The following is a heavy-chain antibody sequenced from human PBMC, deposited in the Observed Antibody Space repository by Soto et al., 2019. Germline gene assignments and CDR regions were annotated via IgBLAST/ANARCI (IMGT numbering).Heavy chain of an antibody. CDR2: IYYSGST. J-gene: IGHJ6*02. Sequence: SGTLCLTCTDSGGSISGCYWSWIRQPPGKGLEWIGYIYYSGSTNYNPSLKSRVTISVDTSKNQFSLKLSSVTAADTAVYYCAKSRGSRWFDFYYYGMDVWGQGTTVTVSS. V-gene: IGHV4-59*01. CDR1: GGSISGCY. D-gene: IGHD6-13*01. CDR3: AKSRGSRWFDFYYYGMDV.